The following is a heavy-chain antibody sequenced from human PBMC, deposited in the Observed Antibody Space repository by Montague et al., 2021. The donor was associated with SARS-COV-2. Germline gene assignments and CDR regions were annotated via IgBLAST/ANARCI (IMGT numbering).Heavy chain of an antibody. CDR1: DGSITSDNYY. CDR2: IFTSGNT. CDR3: AGVRFNAWHYFDY. D-gene: IGHD3-16*01. Sequence: TLSLTCTVSDGSITSDNYYWSWLRQPAGKGLEWTGRIFTSGNTDYNPSLTGRVTMSLDTSESQFSLKLNSVTAADTAIYYCAGVRFNAWHYFDYWGPGILVTVSS. J-gene: IGHJ4*02. V-gene: IGHV4-61*02.